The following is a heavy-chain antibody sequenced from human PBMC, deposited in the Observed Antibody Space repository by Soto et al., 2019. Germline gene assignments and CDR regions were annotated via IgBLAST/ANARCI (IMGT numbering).Heavy chain of an antibody. D-gene: IGHD3-22*01. CDR2: IYYSGST. CDR3: AREVVVVMGLTDY. CDR1: GGSISSGGYY. Sequence: QVQLQESGPGLVKPSQTLSLTCTVSGGSISSGGYYWSWIRQHPGKGMEWIGYIYYSGSTYYNPSLKSRVTISVDTSKNQFSLKLSSVTAADTAVYYCAREVVVVMGLTDYWGQGTLVTVSS. J-gene: IGHJ4*02. V-gene: IGHV4-31*03.